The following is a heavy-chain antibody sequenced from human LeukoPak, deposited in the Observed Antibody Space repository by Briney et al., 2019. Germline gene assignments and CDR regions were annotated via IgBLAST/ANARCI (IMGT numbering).Heavy chain of an antibody. J-gene: IGHJ4*02. Sequence: ASVKVSCKASGYTFTSYDINWVRQATGQGVEWMGWMNPNSGNTGYAQKFQGRVTMTRNTSISTAYMELSSLRSEDTAVYYCARRIVAVAGKSLSNWGQGTLVTVSS. V-gene: IGHV1-8*01. D-gene: IGHD6-19*01. CDR1: GYTFTSYD. CDR2: MNPNSGNT. CDR3: ARRIVAVAGKSLSN.